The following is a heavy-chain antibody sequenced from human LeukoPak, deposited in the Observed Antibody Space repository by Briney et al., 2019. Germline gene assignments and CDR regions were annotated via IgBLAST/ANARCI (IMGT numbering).Heavy chain of an antibody. CDR1: GGSISSYY. V-gene: IGHV4-59*08. CDR3: ARPLSISGYYYDAFDI. D-gene: IGHD3-22*01. Sequence: SEPLSLTCTVSGGSISSYYWSWIRQPPGKGLEWIGYIYYSESTNYNPSLKSRVTISVDTSKNQFSLKLSSVTAADTAVYYCARPLSISGYYYDAFDIWGQGTMVTVSS. J-gene: IGHJ3*02. CDR2: IYYSEST.